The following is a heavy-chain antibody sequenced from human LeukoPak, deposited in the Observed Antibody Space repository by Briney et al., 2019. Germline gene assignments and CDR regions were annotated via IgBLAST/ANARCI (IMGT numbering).Heavy chain of an antibody. CDR2: VSGTGDST. Sequence: GGSLRLSCGASGLTSSNYAMSWVRQAPGKGLEWVSAVSGTGDSTYYVDSVKGRFTISRDNFTNTLYVQMNNLRAEDTAVYYCATGGSGSYYFDYWGQGILVTVSS. CDR3: ATGGSGSYYFDY. CDR1: GLTSSNYA. J-gene: IGHJ4*02. V-gene: IGHV3-23*01. D-gene: IGHD1-26*01.